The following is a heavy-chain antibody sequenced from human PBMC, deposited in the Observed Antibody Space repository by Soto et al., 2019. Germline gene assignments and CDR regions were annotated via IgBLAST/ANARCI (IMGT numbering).Heavy chain of an antibody. CDR3: ARAVAVPADFDY. J-gene: IGHJ4*02. CDR2: INAGNGNT. D-gene: IGHD6-19*01. Sequence: ASVKVSCKASGYTFSNYCIHWVRQAPGQRLEWMGLINAGNGNTKYSQKFQGRVTITRDTSASTAYMELSSLRSEDTAVYYCARAVAVPADFDYWGQGTLVTVSS. V-gene: IGHV1-3*01. CDR1: GYTFSNYC.